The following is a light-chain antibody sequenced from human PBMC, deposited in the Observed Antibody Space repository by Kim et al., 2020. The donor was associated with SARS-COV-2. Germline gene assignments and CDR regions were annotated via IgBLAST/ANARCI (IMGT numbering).Light chain of an antibody. J-gene: IGKJ1*01. CDR1: QSLVHSDGNTY. CDR2: KVS. CDR3: IQGAHWPKT. V-gene: IGKV2-30*02. Sequence: DVVLTQSPLSLPVTLGQPASISCRSTQSLVHSDGNTYFSWFQQRPGQSPRRLLYKVSNRDSGVPDRFSGSGSGTEFTLKISRVEAEDVGIYYCIQGAHWPKTFGQGTKVDIK.